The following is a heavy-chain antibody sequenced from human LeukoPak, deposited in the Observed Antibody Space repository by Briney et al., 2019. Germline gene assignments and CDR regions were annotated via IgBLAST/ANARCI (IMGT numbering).Heavy chain of an antibody. D-gene: IGHD6-13*01. CDR3: AKDMRDPGYSSSRYSFDY. J-gene: IGHJ4*02. V-gene: IGHV3-23*01. CDR1: GFTFSSYA. CDR2: ISGSGGST. Sequence: PGGSLRLSCAASGFTFSSYAMSWVRQAPGKGLEWVSAISGSGGSTYYADSVKGRFTISRDNSKNTLYLQMNSLRAEDTAVYYCAKDMRDPGYSSSRYSFDYWGQGTLVTVSS.